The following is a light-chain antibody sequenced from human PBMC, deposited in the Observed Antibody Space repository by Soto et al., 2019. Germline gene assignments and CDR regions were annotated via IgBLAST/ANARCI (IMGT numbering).Light chain of an antibody. Sequence: QSALTQPRSVSGSPGQSVTISCTGTSSDVGGYNYVSWYQQHPGKAPKLMIYDVSKRPSGVPDRFSGSKSGNTASLTISGLKAADEADYYCCSYAGSYIVFGTGTKLTVL. V-gene: IGLV2-11*01. CDR1: SSDVGGYNY. CDR3: CSYAGSYIV. J-gene: IGLJ1*01. CDR2: DVS.